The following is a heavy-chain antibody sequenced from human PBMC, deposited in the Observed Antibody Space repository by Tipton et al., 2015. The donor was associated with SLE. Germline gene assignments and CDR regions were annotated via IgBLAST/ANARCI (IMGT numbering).Heavy chain of an antibody. J-gene: IGHJ3*02. V-gene: IGHV3-7*01. CDR3: ARDSSGGVGAFDI. D-gene: IGHD6-19*01. CDR1: GFTFSSYS. Sequence: SLRLSCAASGFTFSSYSMNWVRQAPGKGLEWVANIKQDGSEKYYVDSVKGRFTISRDNAKNSLYLQMKSLRAEDTAVYYCARDSSGGVGAFDIWGQGTMVTVSS. CDR2: IKQDGSEK.